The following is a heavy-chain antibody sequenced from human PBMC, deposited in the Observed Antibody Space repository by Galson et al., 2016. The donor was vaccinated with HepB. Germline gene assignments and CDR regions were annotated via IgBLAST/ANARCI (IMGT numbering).Heavy chain of an antibody. D-gene: IGHD4-17*01. Sequence: SVKVSCKASGYTFTRCDINWVRQATGQGLEWLGWMNPDSGRTGSAQKFQGRVTMTRDTAISTAYLELSSLTSEDTGVYFCARGRDDGDNPFDDWGQGTLVAVSS. CDR3: ARGRDDGDNPFDD. V-gene: IGHV1-8*01. J-gene: IGHJ4*02. CDR2: MNPDSGRT. CDR1: GYTFTRCD.